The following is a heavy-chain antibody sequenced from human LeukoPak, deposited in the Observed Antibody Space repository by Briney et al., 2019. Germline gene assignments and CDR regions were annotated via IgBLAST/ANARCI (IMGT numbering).Heavy chain of an antibody. D-gene: IGHD3-22*01. J-gene: IGHJ4*02. CDR2: INQDDSQI. Sequence: AGGSLRLSCAASGFTFNKYWLTWVRQAPGKGLEWVANINQDDSQIYYLESVEGRFTITRDNAKNSLYLQMNSLRAEDTAVYYCARGKGYYGSSGYYPFDYWGQGTLVTVSS. V-gene: IGHV3-7*01. CDR3: ARGKGYYGSSGYYPFDY. CDR1: GFTFNKYW.